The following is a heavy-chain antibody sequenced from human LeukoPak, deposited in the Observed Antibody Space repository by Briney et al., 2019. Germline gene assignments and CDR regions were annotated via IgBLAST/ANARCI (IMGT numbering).Heavy chain of an antibody. J-gene: IGHJ4*02. CDR3: AKDGYSSGWKVFDY. CDR2: ISYDGSNK. V-gene: IGHV3-30*18. Sequence: PGGSLRLSCAAPGFTFSSYGMHWVRQAPGKGLEWVAVISYDGSNKYYADSVKGRFTISRDNSKNTLYLQMNSLRAEDTAVYYCAKDGYSSGWKVFDYWGQGTLVTVSS. D-gene: IGHD6-19*01. CDR1: GFTFSSYG.